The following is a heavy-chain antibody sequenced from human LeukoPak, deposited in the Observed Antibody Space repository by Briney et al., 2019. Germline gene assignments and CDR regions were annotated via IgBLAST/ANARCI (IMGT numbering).Heavy chain of an antibody. V-gene: IGHV7-4-1*02. D-gene: IGHD6-13*01. J-gene: IGHJ4*02. CDR3: ARVLRGIAAAGTPGY. CDR1: GYTFTSYA. Sequence: ASVKVSCTASGYTFTSYAMNWVRQAPGQGLEWMGWINTNTGNPTYAQGFTGRFVFSLDTSVSTAYLQISSLKAEDTAVYYCARVLRGIAAAGTPGYWGQGTLVTVSS. CDR2: INTNTGNP.